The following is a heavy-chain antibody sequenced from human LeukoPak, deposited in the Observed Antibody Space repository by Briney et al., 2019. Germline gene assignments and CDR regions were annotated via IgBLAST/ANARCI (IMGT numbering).Heavy chain of an antibody. V-gene: IGHV4-59*08. CDR3: ARHPYYYDSSGYSHWYFDL. CDR1: GGSISSYY. D-gene: IGHD3-22*01. J-gene: IGHJ2*01. CDR2: IYYSGST. Sequence: SETLSLTCTVSGGSISSYYWSWIRQPPGKGLEWLGYIYYSGSTNYHPSLKSRVTISVDTSKNQLFLKLSFVTAADTAVYYCARHPYYYDSSGYSHWYFDLWGRGTLVTVSS.